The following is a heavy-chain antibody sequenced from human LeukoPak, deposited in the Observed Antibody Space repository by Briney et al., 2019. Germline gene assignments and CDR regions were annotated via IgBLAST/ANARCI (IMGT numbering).Heavy chain of an antibody. Sequence: SETLSLTCTVSGVSISSGDYYWSWIRQSPGKGLEWIGYIYYSGSTSYNPSLKSRVTISLDTSKNQFSLKLSSVTAADTAVYYCARHSRTFGVVIDPNWFDPWGQGTLVTVSS. CDR1: GVSISSGDYY. J-gene: IGHJ5*02. V-gene: IGHV4-30-4*08. D-gene: IGHD3-3*01. CDR2: IYYSGST. CDR3: ARHSRTFGVVIDPNWFDP.